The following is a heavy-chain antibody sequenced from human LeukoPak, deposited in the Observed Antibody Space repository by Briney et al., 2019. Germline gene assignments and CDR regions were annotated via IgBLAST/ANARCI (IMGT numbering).Heavy chain of an antibody. CDR2: INPYSGTL. CDR1: GYTFSDFY. D-gene: IGHD1-1*01. Sequence: ASVMVSCQTSGYTFSDFYLNWVRQAPGQGLEWMGWINPYSGTLISAQSLQGRRTMTGDTSTGTAYMELTRLTSDDTAVYYCATATVTHTRNPWGQGTLVTVSS. J-gene: IGHJ5*02. CDR3: ATATVTHTRNP. V-gene: IGHV1-2*02.